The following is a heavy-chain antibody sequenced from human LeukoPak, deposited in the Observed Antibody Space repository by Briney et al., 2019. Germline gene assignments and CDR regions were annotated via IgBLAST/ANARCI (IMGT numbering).Heavy chain of an antibody. D-gene: IGHD3-22*01. CDR1: GGSFSGYY. V-gene: IGHV4-34*01. CDR2: INHSGST. CDR3: ARGFFPDYYDGTDYWRF. J-gene: IGHJ4*02. Sequence: SETLSLTCAVYGGSFSGYYWSWIRQPPGKGLEWIGEINHSGSTHYNPSLKSRVTISVDTSKNQFSMKLTSVTAADTAFYYCARGFFPDYYDGTDYWRFWSQGTLVTVSS.